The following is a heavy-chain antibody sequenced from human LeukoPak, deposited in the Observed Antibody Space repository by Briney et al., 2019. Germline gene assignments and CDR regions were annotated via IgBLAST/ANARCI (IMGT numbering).Heavy chain of an antibody. Sequence: SETLSLTCTVSGGSISSGDYYWSWIRQPPGKGLEWIGYIYCSGSTYYSPSLKSRVTISVDTSKNQFSLKLSSVTAADTAGYYCARHVATMGLEDFDYWGQGTLVTVSS. J-gene: IGHJ4*02. CDR1: GGSISSGDYY. CDR2: IYCSGST. V-gene: IGHV4-30-4*08. D-gene: IGHD5-24*01. CDR3: ARHVATMGLEDFDY.